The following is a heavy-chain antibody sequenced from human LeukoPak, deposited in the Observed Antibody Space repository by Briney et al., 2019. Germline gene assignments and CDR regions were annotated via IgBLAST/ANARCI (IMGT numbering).Heavy chain of an antibody. CDR1: GGSISSYY. Sequence: PSETLSLICTVSGGSISSYYWSWIRQPPGKGLEWMGYIYYSGSTNYNPSLTSRGTISVETSKNQFSLKLSPVTAADTAVYYCARTRYYYNSRSYGAPYYFDYWGQGTLVTVSS. CDR2: IYYSGST. D-gene: IGHD3-10*01. J-gene: IGHJ4*02. CDR3: ARTRYYYNSRSYGAPYYFDY. V-gene: IGHV4-59*08.